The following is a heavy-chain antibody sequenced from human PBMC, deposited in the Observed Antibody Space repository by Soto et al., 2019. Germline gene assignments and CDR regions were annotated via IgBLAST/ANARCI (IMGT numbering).Heavy chain of an antibody. J-gene: IGHJ6*02. CDR3: ARGGDDNYYDSSGYYYYYYGMDV. CDR1: GYTFTGYY. Sequence: QVQLVQSGAEVKKPGASMKVSCKASGYTFTGYYMHWVRQAPGQGLEWMGWINPNSGGTNYAQKFQGRVTRTRDTSISTAYMELSRLRSDDTAVYYCARGGDDNYYDSSGYYYYYYGMDVWGQGTTVTVSS. CDR2: INPNSGGT. V-gene: IGHV1-2*02. D-gene: IGHD3-22*01.